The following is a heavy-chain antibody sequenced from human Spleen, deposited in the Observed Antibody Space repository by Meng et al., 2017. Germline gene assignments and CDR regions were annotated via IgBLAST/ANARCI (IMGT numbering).Heavy chain of an antibody. CDR3: ARAATVVTPGDY. J-gene: IGHJ4*02. D-gene: IGHD4-23*01. CDR1: GVTFSSYA. CDR2: IIPIFGTA. V-gene: IGHV1-69*01. Sequence: HVPLFTLGAVVKKPGSTIKVSCKASGVTFSSYAISWVMKAPGQGLEWMGGIIPIFGTANYAQKFQGRVTITADESTSTAYMELSSLRSEDTAVYYCARAATVVTPGDYWGQGTLVTVSS.